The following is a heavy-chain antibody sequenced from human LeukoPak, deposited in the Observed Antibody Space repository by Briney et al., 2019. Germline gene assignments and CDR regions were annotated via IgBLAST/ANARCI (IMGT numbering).Heavy chain of an antibody. V-gene: IGHV5-51*01. CDR1: GYSFTNYW. J-gene: IGHJ3*02. CDR3: ARPRYSTNWWDAFDI. CDR2: IYPGDSDT. Sequence: GESLKISCKGSGYSFTNYWIGWVRQMPGKGLEWMGIIYPGDSDTRYSPSFQGQVTISVDKSINTAYLQWSSLKASDTAMYYCARPRYSTNWWDAFDIWGQGTMVTVSS. D-gene: IGHD6-13*01.